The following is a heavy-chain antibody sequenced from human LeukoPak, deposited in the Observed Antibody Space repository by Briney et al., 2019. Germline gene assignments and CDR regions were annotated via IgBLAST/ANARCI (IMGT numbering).Heavy chain of an antibody. CDR1: GFTFSSYA. CDR2: ISGSGGST. CDR3: AKARPYCSSTSCYQANYYGMDV. Sequence: QPGASLRLSCAASGFTFSSYAMSWVRQAPGKGLEWVSAISGSGGSTYYADSVKGRFSITRANSKNTLYLQMNSLRAEDKAVYYCAKARPYCSSTSCYQANYYGMDVWGQGTTVTVSS. V-gene: IGHV3-23*01. J-gene: IGHJ6*02. D-gene: IGHD2-2*01.